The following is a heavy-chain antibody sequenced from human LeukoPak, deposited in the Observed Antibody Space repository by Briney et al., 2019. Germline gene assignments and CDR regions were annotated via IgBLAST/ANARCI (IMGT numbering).Heavy chain of an antibody. CDR3: ARGYCSSTSCPGVYFQH. Sequence: GGSLRLSCAASGFTFSSYAMHWVRQAPGKGLEWVAVISYDGGNKYYADSVKGRFTISRDNSKNTLYLQMNSLRAEGTAVYYCARGYCSSTSCPGVYFQHWGQGTLVTVSS. J-gene: IGHJ1*01. D-gene: IGHD2-2*01. CDR2: ISYDGGNK. V-gene: IGHV3-30-3*01. CDR1: GFTFSSYA.